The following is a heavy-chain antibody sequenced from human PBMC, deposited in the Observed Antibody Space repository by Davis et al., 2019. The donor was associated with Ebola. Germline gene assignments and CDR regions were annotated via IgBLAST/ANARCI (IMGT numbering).Heavy chain of an antibody. CDR2: ISAYNGNT. J-gene: IGHJ6*02. CDR3: ARIGYCSSTSCYYIDYYYYGMDV. V-gene: IGHV1-18*01. CDR1: GGTFSTYA. D-gene: IGHD2-2*01. Sequence: ASVKVSCKASGGTFSTYAISWVRQAPGQGLEWMGWISAYNGNTNYAQKLQGRVTMTTDTSTSTAYMELRSLRSDDTAVYYCARIGYCSSTSCYYIDYYYYGMDVWGQGTTVTVSS.